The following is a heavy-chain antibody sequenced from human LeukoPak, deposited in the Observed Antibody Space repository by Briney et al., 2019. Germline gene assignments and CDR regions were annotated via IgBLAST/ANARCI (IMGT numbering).Heavy chain of an antibody. CDR1: GFTFSSYA. D-gene: IGHD3-10*01. CDR2: ISYDGSNK. CDR3: AREVFPHSYYYYGMDV. J-gene: IGHJ6*04. Sequence: GGSLRLSCAASGFTFSSYAMHWVRQAPGKGLEGVAVISYDGSNKYYADSVKGRFTISRDNSKNTLYLQMNSLRAEDTAVYYCAREVFPHSYYYYGMDVWGKGTTVTVSS. V-gene: IGHV3-30*04.